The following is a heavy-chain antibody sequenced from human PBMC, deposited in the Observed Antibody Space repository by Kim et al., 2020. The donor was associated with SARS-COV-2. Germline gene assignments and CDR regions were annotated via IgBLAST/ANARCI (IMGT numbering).Heavy chain of an antibody. J-gene: IGHJ3*02. Sequence: GGSLRLSCAASGFTFDDYAMHWVRQAPGKGLEWVSGISWNSGSIGYADSVKGRFTISRDNAKNSLYLQMNSLRAEDTALYYCAKESGWRRVAFDIWGQGTMVTVSS. V-gene: IGHV3-9*01. CDR2: ISWNSGSI. D-gene: IGHD3-10*01. CDR1: GFTFDDYA. CDR3: AKESGWRRVAFDI.